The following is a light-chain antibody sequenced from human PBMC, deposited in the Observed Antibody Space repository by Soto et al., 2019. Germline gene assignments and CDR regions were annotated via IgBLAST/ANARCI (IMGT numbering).Light chain of an antibody. Sequence: DIVMTQSPEYLAVSLGERATISCRSSQSLLYGFHNQNSLAWYQQKPGQPPRLLFYWASTRVTGVPDRFNASGSGTDFTLTISGLQAEDVALYHCHQYVSVPITFGQGTRLEIK. CDR3: HQYVSVPIT. V-gene: IGKV4-1*01. J-gene: IGKJ5*01. CDR2: WAS. CDR1: QSLLYGFHNQNS.